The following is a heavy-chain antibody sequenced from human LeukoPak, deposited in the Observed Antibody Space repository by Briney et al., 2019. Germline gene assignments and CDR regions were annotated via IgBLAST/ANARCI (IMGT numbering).Heavy chain of an antibody. CDR1: GFTFSSYA. J-gene: IGHJ4*02. V-gene: IGHV3-23*01. CDR3: ARDLASIDYGDY. D-gene: IGHD2-21*01. CDR2: ISGSGGST. Sequence: GGSLRLSCAASGFTFSSYAMSWVRQAPGKGLEWVSAISGSGGSTYYADSVKGRFTISRDNSKNTLYLQMNSLRAEDTAVYYCARDLASIDYGDYWGQGTLVTVSS.